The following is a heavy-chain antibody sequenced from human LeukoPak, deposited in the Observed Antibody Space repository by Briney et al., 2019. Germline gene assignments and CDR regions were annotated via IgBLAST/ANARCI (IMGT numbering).Heavy chain of an antibody. CDR1: GYTFTNYA. CDR2: INAGNGNT. CDR3: ARVDCSGSPPSY. V-gene: IGHV1-3*01. J-gene: IGHJ4*02. Sequence: GASVKVSFKSSGYTFTNYAMHWVRHAPGQRHEWMGWINAGNGNTKYSQKFQGRVTITRDTSASTAYMELSSLRSEDTAVYYGARVDCSGSPPSYWGQGALVTVSS. D-gene: IGHD3-10*02.